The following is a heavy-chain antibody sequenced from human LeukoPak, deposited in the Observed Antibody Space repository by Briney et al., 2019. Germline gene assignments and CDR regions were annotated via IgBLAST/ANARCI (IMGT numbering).Heavy chain of an antibody. Sequence: GGSLRLSCAASGFTVSSNYMSWVRQAPGKGLEWVSVIYSGGSTYYADSVEGRFTISRDNSKNTLYLQMNSLRAEDTAVYYCARAGYSSSRWGDPWGQGTLVTVSS. CDR2: IYSGGST. D-gene: IGHD6-13*01. J-gene: IGHJ5*02. CDR3: ARAGYSSSRWGDP. CDR1: GFTVSSNY. V-gene: IGHV3-53*01.